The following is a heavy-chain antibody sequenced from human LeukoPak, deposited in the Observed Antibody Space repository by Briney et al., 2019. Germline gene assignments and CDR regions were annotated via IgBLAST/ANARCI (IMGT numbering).Heavy chain of an antibody. CDR3: ARRLGELNGTTRGDY. CDR2: INPNSGGT. CDR1: RYTFTGYY. V-gene: IGHV1-2*06. D-gene: IGHD1-7*01. Sequence: GASVKVSCKASRYTFTGYYMHWVRQAPGQGLEWMGRINPNSGGTNYAQKFQGRVTMTRDTSISTAYMELSRLRSDDTAVYYCARRLGELNGTTRGDYWGQGTPVTVSS. J-gene: IGHJ4*02.